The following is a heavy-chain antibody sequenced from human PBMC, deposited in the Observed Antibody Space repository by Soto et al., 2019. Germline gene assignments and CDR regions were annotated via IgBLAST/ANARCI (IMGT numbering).Heavy chain of an antibody. V-gene: IGHV3-23*01. D-gene: IGHD2-21*01. J-gene: IGHJ6*02. CDR1: GFTFSSYA. CDR2: ISGSGGST. CDR3: AKEAGRVGVIAEVGMDV. Sequence: GGSLRLSCAASGFTFSSYAMSWVRQAPGKGLEWVSAISGSGGSTYYADSVKGRFTISRDNSKNTLYLQMNSLRAEDTAVYYCAKEAGRVGVIAEVGMDVWGQGTTVTVSS.